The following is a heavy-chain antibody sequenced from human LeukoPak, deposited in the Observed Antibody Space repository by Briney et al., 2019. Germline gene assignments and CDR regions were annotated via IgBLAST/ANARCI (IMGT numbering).Heavy chain of an antibody. CDR3: ARDSWRSGGSFDI. CDR1: GVTVSSNY. V-gene: IGHV3-53*01. D-gene: IGHD1-26*01. Sequence: PEGSIRVSCAASGVTVSSNYMSWVRQAPGKGLEWVSVIYSGGSTYYADSVKGRFTISRDNSKNTLYLQMNSLRAEDTAVYYCARDSWRSGGSFDIWGQGTMVTVSS. J-gene: IGHJ3*02. CDR2: IYSGGST.